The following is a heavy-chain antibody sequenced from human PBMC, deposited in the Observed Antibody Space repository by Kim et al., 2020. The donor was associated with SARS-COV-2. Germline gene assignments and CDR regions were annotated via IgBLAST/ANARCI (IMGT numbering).Heavy chain of an antibody. D-gene: IGHD5-12*01. J-gene: IGHJ4*02. V-gene: IGHV3-23*01. CDR3: AKSPKGITGYSPPHFDY. CDR1: GFTFSSYA. Sequence: GGSLRLSCAASGFTFSSYAMSWVRQAPGKGLEWVSAISGSGGSTYYADSVKGRFTISRANSRNTLYLQMNSLRAEDTAVYYCAKSPKGITGYSPPHFDYWGQGTLVTVSS. CDR2: ISGSGGST.